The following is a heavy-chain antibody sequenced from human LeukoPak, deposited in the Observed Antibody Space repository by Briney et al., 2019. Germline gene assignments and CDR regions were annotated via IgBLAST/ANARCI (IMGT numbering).Heavy chain of an antibody. CDR1: GFTFSSYA. Sequence: GGSLRLSCAASGFTFSSYAMSWVRQAPGKGLEWVSAISGSGGSTYYADSVKGRFTISRDNSKNTLYLQMNSLRAEDTAVYYCAKDGGEYSYGFYYFDYWGQGTLVTVSS. D-gene: IGHD5-18*01. CDR3: AKDGGEYSYGFYYFDY. J-gene: IGHJ4*02. CDR2: ISGSGGST. V-gene: IGHV3-23*01.